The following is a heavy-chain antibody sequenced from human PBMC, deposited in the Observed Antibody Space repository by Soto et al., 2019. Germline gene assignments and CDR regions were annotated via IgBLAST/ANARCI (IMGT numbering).Heavy chain of an antibody. J-gene: IGHJ4*02. Sequence: QVRLQESGPGLVKPSETVSLTCDVSSVPITSSNWWTWVREPPGKGLGWNGKISHSGTVNYNATLRSRVIISVDKPKNQLSLKLMSVTAADTAVYYCARDYDGFDYWGQGILVTVSS. CDR2: ISHSGTV. CDR1: SVPITSSNW. CDR3: ARDYDGFDY. D-gene: IGHD3-16*01. V-gene: IGHV4-4*02.